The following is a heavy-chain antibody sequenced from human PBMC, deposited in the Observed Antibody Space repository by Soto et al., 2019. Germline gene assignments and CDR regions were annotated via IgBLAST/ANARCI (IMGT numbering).Heavy chain of an antibody. CDR1: GFTFSSYS. CDR2: ISSSSSYI. V-gene: IGHV3-21*01. Sequence: PGGSLRLSCAASGFTFSSYSMNWVRQAPGKGLERVSSISSSSSYIYYADSVKGRFTISRDNAKNSLYLQMNSLRAEDTAVYYCARDRKEKFDYGSGYYYYYGMDVWGQGTTVTVSS. J-gene: IGHJ6*02. D-gene: IGHD3-10*01. CDR3: ARDRKEKFDYGSGYYYYYGMDV.